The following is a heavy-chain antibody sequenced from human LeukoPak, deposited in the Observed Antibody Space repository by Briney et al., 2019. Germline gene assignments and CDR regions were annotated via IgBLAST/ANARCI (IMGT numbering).Heavy chain of an antibody. J-gene: IGHJ4*02. CDR2: ISGSDDGT. Sequence: GGSLRLSCAASGFTFSTYAMSWVRQIPGKGLEWVSAISGSDDGTYYADSVKGRFTISRDNSRNTLYLQMNSLRAEDTAVYYCATLPLSITIFGVVPFDYWGQGTLVTVSS. V-gene: IGHV3-23*01. CDR1: GFTFSTYA. D-gene: IGHD3-3*01. CDR3: ATLPLSITIFGVVPFDY.